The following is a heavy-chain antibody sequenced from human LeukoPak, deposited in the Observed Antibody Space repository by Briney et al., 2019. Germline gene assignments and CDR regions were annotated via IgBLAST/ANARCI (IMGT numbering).Heavy chain of an antibody. CDR2: IWYDGSNK. Sequence: PGGSLILSCAASGFTFSSYGMHWVRQAPGKGLEWVAVIWYDGSNKYYAGSVKGRFTISRDNSKNTLYLQMNSLRAEDTAVYYCARDPGDYYGSGSSDAFDIWGQGTMVTVSS. D-gene: IGHD3-10*01. CDR1: GFTFSSYG. J-gene: IGHJ3*02. CDR3: ARDPGDYYGSGSSDAFDI. V-gene: IGHV3-33*01.